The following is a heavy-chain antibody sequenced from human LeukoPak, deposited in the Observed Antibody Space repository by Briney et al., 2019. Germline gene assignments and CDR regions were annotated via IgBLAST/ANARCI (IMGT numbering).Heavy chain of an antibody. D-gene: IGHD1-7*01. CDR3: ASRAGKPGNTPWCFDY. Sequence: AGGSLRLSCAASGFTFNWMTWVRQAPGKGPEWVANIRQDGSGTNYVDSVRGRFTIARDNTKNSLYLQMTSLRGEDTAVYYCASRAGKPGNTPWCFDYWGQGALVTVSS. V-gene: IGHV3-7*01. J-gene: IGHJ4*02. CDR2: IRQDGSGT. CDR1: GFTFNW.